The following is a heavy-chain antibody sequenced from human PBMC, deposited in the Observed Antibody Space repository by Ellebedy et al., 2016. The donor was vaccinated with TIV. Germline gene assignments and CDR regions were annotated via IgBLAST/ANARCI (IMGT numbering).Heavy chain of an antibody. D-gene: IGHD1-26*01. Sequence: GGSLRLXXVVSGSAFSGYSLNWVRQAPGKGLEWVSYIFSGGTTKYYADSVKGRFTISRDNSKNTLYLQMNSLRAEDTAVYYCSTGSYFGRGAWGQGTLVTVSS. J-gene: IGHJ5*02. CDR3: STGSYFGRGA. CDR1: GSAFSGYS. V-gene: IGHV3-48*01. CDR2: IFSGGTTK.